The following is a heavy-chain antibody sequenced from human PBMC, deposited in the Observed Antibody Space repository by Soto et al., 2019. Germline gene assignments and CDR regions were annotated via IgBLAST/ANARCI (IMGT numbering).Heavy chain of an antibody. CDR2: ISAYNGNT. J-gene: IGHJ4*02. D-gene: IGHD3-22*01. Sequence: ASVKVSCKASGYTFTSYGISWVRQAPGQGLEWMGWISAYNGNTNYAQKLQGRVTMTTDTSTSTAYMELRSLRSDDTAVYYCAREVSSNDESYYYYDSSGYYYFDYWGQGTLVTVSS. CDR1: GYTFTSYG. V-gene: IGHV1-18*01. CDR3: AREVSSNDESYYYYDSSGYYYFDY.